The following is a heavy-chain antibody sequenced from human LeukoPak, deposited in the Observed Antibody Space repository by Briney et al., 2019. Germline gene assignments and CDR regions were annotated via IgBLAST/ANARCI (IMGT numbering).Heavy chain of an antibody. CDR1: GYTFTSYA. J-gene: IGHJ6*02. V-gene: IGHV7-4-1*02. CDR2: INTNTGNP. Sequence: ASVKVSCKASGYTFTSYAMNWVRQAPGQGLEWMGWINTNTGNPTYAQGFTGRFVFSLDTSVSTAYLQISSLKAEDTAVYYCARDLGDIVVVPAASYYYYYYGMDVWGQGTTVTVSS. D-gene: IGHD2-2*01. CDR3: ARDLGDIVVVPAASYYYYYYGMDV.